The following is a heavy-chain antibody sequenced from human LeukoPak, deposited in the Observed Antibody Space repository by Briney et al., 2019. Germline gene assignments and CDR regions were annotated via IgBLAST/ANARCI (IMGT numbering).Heavy chain of an antibody. CDR2: IKQDGSEK. D-gene: IGHD3-9*01. CDR3: ARTNQFALRYSDWFNLDSYFDY. J-gene: IGHJ4*02. V-gene: IGHV3-7*01. CDR1: GFTFSSYW. Sequence: QPGGSLRLSCAASGFTFSSYWMSWVRQAPGKGLEWVANIKQDGSEKYYVDSVKGRFTISRDNAKNSLYLQMNSLRAEDTAVYYCARTNQFALRYSDWFNLDSYFDYWGQGTLVTVSS.